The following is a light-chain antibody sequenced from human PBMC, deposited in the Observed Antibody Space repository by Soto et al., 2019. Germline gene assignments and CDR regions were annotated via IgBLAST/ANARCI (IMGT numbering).Light chain of an antibody. CDR3: QQYNNWPLT. CDR1: QSVHGN. CDR2: GAS. Sequence: EVVMTQSLVTLSVSPGERATLSCRASQSVHGNLAWYQQKPGQPPRLLIYGASTRAAGIPARFSGSGSGTEFTLTIRGLQSEDFAVYYCQQYNNWPLTFGGGTKVEIK. J-gene: IGKJ4*01. V-gene: IGKV3-15*01.